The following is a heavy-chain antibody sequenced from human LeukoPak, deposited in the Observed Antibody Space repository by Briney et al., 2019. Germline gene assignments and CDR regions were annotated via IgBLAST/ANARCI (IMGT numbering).Heavy chain of an antibody. V-gene: IGHV4-59*01. J-gene: IGHJ6*02. CDR1: GGSISSYY. CDR3: ARVGKPYNYGIDV. Sequence: SETLSLTCTVSGGSISSYYWSWIRQPPGKGLEWIGYIYYSGSTNYNPSLKSRVTISVDTSKNQFSLKLSSVTAADTAVYYCARVGKPYNYGIDVWGQGTTVTVSS. CDR2: IYYSGST.